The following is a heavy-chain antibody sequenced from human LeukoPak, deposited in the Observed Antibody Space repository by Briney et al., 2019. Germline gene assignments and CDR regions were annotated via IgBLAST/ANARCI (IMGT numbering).Heavy chain of an antibody. Sequence: GGSLRLSCAASGFTVSSDYMGWVRQAPGMGLEWVSAISGSGGSTYYADSAKGRFTISRDNSKNTLYLQMNSLRAEDTAVYYCAKANSGYDLYYFDYWGQGTLVTVSS. CDR2: ISGSGGST. CDR3: AKANSGYDLYYFDY. J-gene: IGHJ4*02. CDR1: GFTVSSDY. D-gene: IGHD5-12*01. V-gene: IGHV3-23*01.